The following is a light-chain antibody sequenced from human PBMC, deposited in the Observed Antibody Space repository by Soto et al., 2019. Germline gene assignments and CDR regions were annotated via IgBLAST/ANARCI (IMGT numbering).Light chain of an antibody. CDR1: QDIRNF. CDR3: QKYSSVPV. V-gene: IGKV1-27*01. CDR2: AAS. J-gene: IGKJ3*01. Sequence: DIQMTQSPTSLSASVGDRVTITCRASQDIRNFVAWYQQKPGKAPKLLIYAASTLQSGVPSRFSGRGSGTDFPLTSNSLQPEDVATYSCQKYSSVPVFGPGTKVEIK.